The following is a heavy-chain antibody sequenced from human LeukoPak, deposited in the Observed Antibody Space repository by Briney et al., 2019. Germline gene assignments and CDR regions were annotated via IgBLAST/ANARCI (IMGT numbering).Heavy chain of an antibody. Sequence: SGTLSPTSTLSSGSPSVYNWGCSWQPPGKGLEWIGYIYYSGSTNYNPSLKSRVTISVDTSKNQFSLKLSSVTAADTAAYTGVYTAFWGAYYSPSFDYWGRGTLVTVSS. V-gene: IGHV4-59*08. CDR1: SGSPSVYN. D-gene: IGHD3-3*01. J-gene: IGHJ2*01. CDR2: IYYSGST. CDR3: VYTAFWGAYYSPSFDY.